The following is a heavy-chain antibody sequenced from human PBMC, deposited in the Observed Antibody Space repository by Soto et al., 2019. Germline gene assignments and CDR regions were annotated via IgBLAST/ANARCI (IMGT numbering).Heavy chain of an antibody. J-gene: IGHJ6*02. D-gene: IGHD5-18*01. Sequence: PGVSLKISCKASGYSFSDYWITWVRQMPGKGLEWMGRIDPGDSETRYSPSFHGHVTISADKSISTAYLQWSSLKASDTAIYYCARSGYSFGYHYGMDVWGQGTTVTVSS. V-gene: IGHV5-51*01. CDR2: IDPGDSET. CDR1: GYSFSDYW. CDR3: ARSGYSFGYHYGMDV.